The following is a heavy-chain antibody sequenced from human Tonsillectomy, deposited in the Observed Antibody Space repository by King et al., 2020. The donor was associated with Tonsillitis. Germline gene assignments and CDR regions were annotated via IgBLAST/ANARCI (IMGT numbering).Heavy chain of an antibody. CDR1: GVSLSTSGMR. Sequence: TLKESGPALVKPTQTLTLTCTFSGVSLSTSGMRVSWIRQPPGKALEWLARIDWDDDKFYSTSLKTRLTLPKDTSKNQVVLTMTNMDPVDTATYYCARMGGSYYYYYIDVWGKGTTVTVSS. V-gene: IGHV2-70*04. D-gene: IGHD3-16*01. J-gene: IGHJ6*03. CDR3: ARMGGSYYYYYIDV. CDR2: IDWDDDK.